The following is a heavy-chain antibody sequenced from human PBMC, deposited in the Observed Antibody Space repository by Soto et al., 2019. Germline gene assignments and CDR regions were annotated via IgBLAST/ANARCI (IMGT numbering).Heavy chain of an antibody. CDR2: SYYSGTS. J-gene: IGHJ5*02. V-gene: IGHV4-39*01. CDR3: TRRYNWNDYYFDP. Sequence: SETLSITCTVSGGSIRVQSYYWTWIRQTPVKGLEWVGSSYYSGTSYFNPALKGRVTISVDTSTNQFSLRLTSVTAADTAVYYCTRRYNWNDYYFDPWGQGXLVTVSS. D-gene: IGHD1-20*01. CDR1: GGSIRVQSYY.